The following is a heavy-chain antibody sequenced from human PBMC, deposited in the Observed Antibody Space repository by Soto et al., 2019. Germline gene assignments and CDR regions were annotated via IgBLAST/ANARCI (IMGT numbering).Heavy chain of an antibody. V-gene: IGHV4-59*01. D-gene: IGHD6-6*01. Sequence: QVQLQESGPGLVKPSETLSLTCTVSGGSISSYYWSWIRQPPGKGLEWIGYIYYSGSTNYNPALKSRVTISVDTSKNQFSLKLSSVTAADTAVYYCARDAAARLDYYYYGMDVWGQGTTFTVSS. CDR3: ARDAAARLDYYYYGMDV. J-gene: IGHJ6*02. CDR1: GGSISSYY. CDR2: IYYSGST.